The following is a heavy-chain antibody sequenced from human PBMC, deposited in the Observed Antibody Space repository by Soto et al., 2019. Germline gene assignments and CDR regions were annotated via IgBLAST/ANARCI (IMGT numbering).Heavy chain of an antibody. CDR3: ASGASRWYPYFFDS. J-gene: IGHJ4*02. V-gene: IGHV1-69*01. Sequence: QAQVVQSGAEVRKPGSSVKLSCKASEGTFNSYAIAWLRQSPGQGLEWMGGIIPYYNTLNYAQKFQDRGTITADDSTNTSYMELSSLRSDDTAVYFCASGASRWYPYFFDSWAQGTLVTVSS. CDR1: EGTFNSYA. CDR2: IIPYYNTL. D-gene: IGHD6-13*01.